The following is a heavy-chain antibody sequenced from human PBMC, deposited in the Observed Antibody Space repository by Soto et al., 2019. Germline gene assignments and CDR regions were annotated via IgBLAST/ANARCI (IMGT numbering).Heavy chain of an antibody. Sequence: QVQLVQSGAEVKKPGSSVKVSCKASGGTFSNYAISWVRQAPGQGLEWMGGIVPFFNTTHYAQKFQGRVTITADESTDTAYMELRSLRSEDTAMYYCAREMVASAGYCSGGTCYYFDYWGQGALVTVSS. J-gene: IGHJ4*02. CDR1: GGTFSNYA. D-gene: IGHD2-15*01. V-gene: IGHV1-69*12. CDR2: IVPFFNTT. CDR3: AREMVASAGYCSGGTCYYFDY.